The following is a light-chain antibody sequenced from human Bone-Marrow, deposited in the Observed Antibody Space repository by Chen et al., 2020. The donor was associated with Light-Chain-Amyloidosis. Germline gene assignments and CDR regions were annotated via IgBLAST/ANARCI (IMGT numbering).Light chain of an antibody. CDR3: QSAESSGTYEVI. Sequence: SYELTQPPSVSVSPGHAARTPCSCDDLPTKYAFWYQQKPGQAPVLVIHRDTERPSGISERFSGSSSGTTATLTISGVQAEDEADYHCQSAESSGTYEVIFGGGTKLTVL. CDR2: RDT. J-gene: IGLJ2*01. V-gene: IGLV3-25*03. CDR1: DLPTKY.